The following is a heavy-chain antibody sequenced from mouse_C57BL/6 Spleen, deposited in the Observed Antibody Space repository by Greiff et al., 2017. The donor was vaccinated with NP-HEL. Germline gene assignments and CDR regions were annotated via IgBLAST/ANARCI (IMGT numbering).Heavy chain of an antibody. V-gene: IGHV1-55*01. CDR2: IYPGSGST. D-gene: IGHD4-1*01. J-gene: IGHJ4*01. CDR1: GYTFTSYW. CDR3: ACLLTGRGVYYAMDY. Sequence: QVQLQQPGAELVKPGASVKMSCKASGYTFTSYWITWVKQRPGQGLEWIGDIYPGSGSTNYNEKFKSKATLTVDTSSSTAYMQLSSLTSEDSAVYYCACLLTGRGVYYAMDYWGQGTSVTVSS.